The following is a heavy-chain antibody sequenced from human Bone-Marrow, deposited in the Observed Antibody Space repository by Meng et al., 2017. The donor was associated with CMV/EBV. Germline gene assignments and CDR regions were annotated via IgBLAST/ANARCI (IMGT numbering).Heavy chain of an antibody. J-gene: IGHJ6*02. CDR3: ARDRYYYYGMDV. Sequence: SETLSLTCTVSGGSISSGGYYWSWIRQHPGKGLEWIGYIYYSGSTYYNPSLKSRVTISVDTSKNQFSLKLSSVTAADTAVYDCARDRYYYYGMDVWGQGTTVTVSS. CDR2: IYYSGST. V-gene: IGHV4-31*03. CDR1: GGSISSGGYY.